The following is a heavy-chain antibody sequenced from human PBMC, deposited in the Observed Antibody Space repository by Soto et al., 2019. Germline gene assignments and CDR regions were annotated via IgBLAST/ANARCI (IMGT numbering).Heavy chain of an antibody. J-gene: IGHJ6*01. CDR1: GFTFSSYW. V-gene: IGHV3-74*01. Sequence: GGSLRLSCAASGFTFSSYWMHWVRQAPGKGLVWVSRINSDGSSTNYADSVKGRFTISRDNSKNTLYLQMNSLRAEDTAVYYCAMTLPYSDYYYYGMDVWGQGTTVTVSS. D-gene: IGHD4-4*01. CDR3: AMTLPYSDYYYYGMDV. CDR2: INSDGSST.